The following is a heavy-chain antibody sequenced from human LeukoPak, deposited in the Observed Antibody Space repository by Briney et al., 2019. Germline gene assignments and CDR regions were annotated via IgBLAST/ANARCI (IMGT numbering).Heavy chain of an antibody. V-gene: IGHV4-39*07. Sequence: PSETLSLTCTVSGGSISSSDCSWGWIRQPPGKGLEWIGSISYSGSAYYNPSLKSRVTISVDRSKNQFSLKLSSVTAADTAVYYCASLMPDYYDSSGYIDYWGQGTLVTVSS. D-gene: IGHD3-22*01. CDR3: ASLMPDYYDSSGYIDY. CDR1: GGSISSSDCS. CDR2: ISYSGSA. J-gene: IGHJ4*02.